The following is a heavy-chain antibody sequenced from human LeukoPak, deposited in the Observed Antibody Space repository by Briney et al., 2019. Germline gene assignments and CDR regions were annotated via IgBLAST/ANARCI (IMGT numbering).Heavy chain of an antibody. Sequence: GASVKVSCKASGYTFTSYDINWVRQATGQGLEWMGWMNPNSGNTGYAQKFQGRVTITRNTSISTAYMELSSLKASDTAMYYCARQAYASHFDAFDIWGQGTMVTVSS. D-gene: IGHD3-22*01. CDR3: ARQAYASHFDAFDI. V-gene: IGHV1-8*03. CDR1: GYTFTSYD. CDR2: MNPNSGNT. J-gene: IGHJ3*02.